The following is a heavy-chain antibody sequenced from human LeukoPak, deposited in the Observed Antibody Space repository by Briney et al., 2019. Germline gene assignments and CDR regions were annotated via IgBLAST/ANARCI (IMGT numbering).Heavy chain of an antibody. CDR1: GFTFSSYS. D-gene: IGHD6-13*01. V-gene: IGHV3-23*01. Sequence: GGSLRLSCAASGFTFSSYSMNWVRQAPGKGLEWVSDIVGSGGKTYYTDSVKGRFTITRDNSKNTMYLQMYSLRAEDTAVYYCAKDGGYTSTTNWFDPWGQGTLVTVSS. CDR3: AKDGGYTSTTNWFDP. CDR2: IVGSGGKT. J-gene: IGHJ5*02.